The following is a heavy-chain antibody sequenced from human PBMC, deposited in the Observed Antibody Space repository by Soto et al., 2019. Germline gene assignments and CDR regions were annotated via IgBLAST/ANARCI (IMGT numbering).Heavy chain of an antibody. Sequence: GGSLRLSCTASVFTFGAHAMSWYRQAPGKGLEWVGSVRSHTYGATTEYAASVIGRFTVSRDDSKTIAYLQMNSLRSEDTAVYYCAREPQNHRAVVSQGEHFQPWGQGTLVTVSS. D-gene: IGHD3-16*01. CDR2: VRSHTYGATT. CDR1: VFTFGAHA. CDR3: AREPQNHRAVVSQGEHFQP. J-gene: IGHJ1*01. V-gene: IGHV3-49*03.